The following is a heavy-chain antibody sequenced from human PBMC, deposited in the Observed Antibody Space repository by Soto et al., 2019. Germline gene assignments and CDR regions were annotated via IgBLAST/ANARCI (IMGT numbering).Heavy chain of an antibody. CDR2: IYYSGST. V-gene: IGHV4-59*01. J-gene: IGHJ2*01. Sequence: SETLSLTCTVSGGSISSYYWSWIRQPPGKGLEWIGYIYYSGSTNYNPSLKSRVTISVDTSTNQFSLKLSSVTAADTAVYYCARDLSWGTVREWYFDLWGRGTLVTVSS. CDR1: GGSISSYY. D-gene: IGHD7-27*01. CDR3: ARDLSWGTVREWYFDL.